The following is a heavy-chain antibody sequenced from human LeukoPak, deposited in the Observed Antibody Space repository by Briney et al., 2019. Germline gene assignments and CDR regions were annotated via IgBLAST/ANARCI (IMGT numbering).Heavy chain of an antibody. CDR3: ATDTAMVTGGYYFDY. J-gene: IGHJ4*02. CDR2: IIPIFGTA. Sequence: SVKVSCKASGYTFTGYFIHWVRQAPGQGLEWIGGIIPIFGTANYAQKFQGRVTITADESTSTAYMELSSLRSEDTAVYYCATDTAMVTGGYYFDYWGQGTLVTVSS. CDR1: GYTFTGYF. D-gene: IGHD5-18*01. V-gene: IGHV1-69*13.